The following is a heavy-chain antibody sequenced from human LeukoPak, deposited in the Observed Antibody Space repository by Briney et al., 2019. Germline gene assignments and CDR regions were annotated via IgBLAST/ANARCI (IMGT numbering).Heavy chain of an antibody. V-gene: IGHV3-64*01. CDR1: GFTFSSYA. CDR3: AREYCSGGSCPRSDAFDI. CDR2: ISSNGGST. D-gene: IGHD2-15*01. J-gene: IGHJ3*02. Sequence: PGGSLRLSCAASGFTFSSYAMHWVRQAPGKGLEYVSAISSNGGSTYYANSVKGRFTISRDNSKNTLYLQMGSLRAEDTAVYYCAREYCSGGSCPRSDAFDIWGQGTMVTVSS.